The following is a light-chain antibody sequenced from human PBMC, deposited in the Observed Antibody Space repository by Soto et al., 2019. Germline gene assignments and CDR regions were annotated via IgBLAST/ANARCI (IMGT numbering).Light chain of an antibody. J-gene: IGLJ1*01. CDR2: DVT. Sequence: SGLTQPASVSGSPGQSITISYTGTSSGVGGYNYVSWYQHHPGKAPKLIIYDVTNRPSGVSNPFSGSKSGNTASLTISGLQPEDEADYYCSSYTPSNTRQIVFGTGTKVTVL. CDR1: SSGVGGYNY. CDR3: SSYTPSNTRQIV. V-gene: IGLV2-14*03.